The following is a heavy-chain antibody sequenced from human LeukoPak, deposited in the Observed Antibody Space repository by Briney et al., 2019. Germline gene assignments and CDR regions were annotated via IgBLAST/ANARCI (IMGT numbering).Heavy chain of an antibody. V-gene: IGHV3-53*01. J-gene: IGHJ6*03. Sequence: GGSLRLSCAASGFTVSSNYMSWVRQAPGKGLEWVSVIYSGGSTYYADSVKGRFTISRDNSKNTLYLQMNSLRAEDTAVYYCARTVKRYYYYYYMDVWGKGTTVTVSS. CDR3: ARTVKRYYYYYYMDV. CDR1: GFTVSSNY. CDR2: IYSGGST. D-gene: IGHD1-1*01.